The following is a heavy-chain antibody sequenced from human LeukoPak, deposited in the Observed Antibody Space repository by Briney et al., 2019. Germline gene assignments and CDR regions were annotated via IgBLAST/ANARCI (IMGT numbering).Heavy chain of an antibody. J-gene: IGHJ5*01. D-gene: IGHD4-23*01. CDR3: ARDRGNSDPGDWFDS. V-gene: IGHV3-11*01. CDR1: GFTFSDYY. Sequence: GGSLRLSCAASGFTFSDYYMSWIRQAPGRGLEWDSYISGSGSTVYYAASVRGRFTISRDNAKNSLFLQMNSLRAEDTAVYYCARDRGNSDPGDWFDSWGQGTLVTVSS. CDR2: ISGSGSTV.